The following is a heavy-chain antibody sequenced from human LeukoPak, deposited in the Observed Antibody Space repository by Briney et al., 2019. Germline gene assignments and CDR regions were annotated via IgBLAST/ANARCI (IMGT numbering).Heavy chain of an antibody. CDR3: AKEVRGYSYGHPLSFGMDV. V-gene: IGHV3-23*01. Sequence: GGSLRLSCAASGFTFNTYALSWVRQAPRKGLEWVSGIRGSGGGTHYADSVKGRFTVSRDNSKSTMYLQMNSLRVEDTAVYYCAKEVRGYSYGHPLSFGMDVWGQGTTVTVSS. CDR2: IRGSGGGT. CDR1: GFTFNTYA. J-gene: IGHJ6*02. D-gene: IGHD5-18*01.